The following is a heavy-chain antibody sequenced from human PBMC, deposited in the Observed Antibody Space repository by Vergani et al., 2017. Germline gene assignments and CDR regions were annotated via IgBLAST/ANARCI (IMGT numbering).Heavy chain of an antibody. CDR2: INPNSGGT. J-gene: IGHJ4*02. V-gene: IGHV1-2*02. CDR1: GYTFTDYF. Sequence: QVQLVQSGAEVKKPGASVKVSCKASGYTFTDYFMHWVRQAPGQGLEWMGWINPNSGGTNYAQKFQGRVTMTMDTSVSTAYMQLNNLRSDDTAVYYCARVGTSSNRDYFDYWGQGNLVNGSS. D-gene: IGHD2-2*01. CDR3: ARVGTSSNRDYFDY.